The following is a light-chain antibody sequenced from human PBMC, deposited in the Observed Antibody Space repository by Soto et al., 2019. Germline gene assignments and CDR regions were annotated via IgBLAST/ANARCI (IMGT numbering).Light chain of an antibody. CDR3: MQALQIPLT. Sequence: DIVMTQSPLSLPVTPGEPASISCRSSQSLLHSNGYNYLDWYLQKTGQPPQLLIYLGSNRASGVPDRFSGSGSGTEFTLKISRVEAEDVGAYYCMQALQIPLTFGGGTKVEIK. CDR1: QSLLHSNGYNY. V-gene: IGKV2-28*01. J-gene: IGKJ4*01. CDR2: LGS.